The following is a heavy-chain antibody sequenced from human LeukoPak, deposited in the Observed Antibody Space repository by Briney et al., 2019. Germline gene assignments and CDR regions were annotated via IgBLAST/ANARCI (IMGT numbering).Heavy chain of an antibody. CDR1: GYTFKNYG. D-gene: IGHD3-3*01. J-gene: IGHJ4*02. CDR3: ARGNYDLWSGQRTIYYFDY. CDR2: ISAFSRSA. Sequence: GASVKVSCRASGYTFKNYGLIWVKQAPGQGLEWMGWISAFSRSAEYTQKSQDRVTMTTDTSANIAYMEVRSLRSDDTAVYFCARGNYDLWSGQRTIYYFDYWGQGTLLTVSS. V-gene: IGHV1-18*01.